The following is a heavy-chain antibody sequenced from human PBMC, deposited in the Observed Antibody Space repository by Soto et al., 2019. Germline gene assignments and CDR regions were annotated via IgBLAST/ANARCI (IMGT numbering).Heavy chain of an antibody. CDR3: ARYRREAVAGYTLDK. Sequence: SETLSLTCTVSGGSISSNYWTWIRQPPGKGLEWIGYVYNSGSTNYNPSLKSRVTISDDTSKSQFSLKVNSMAAADTAVYYCARYRREAVAGYTLDKWGQGILVTVS. CDR1: GGSISSNY. V-gene: IGHV4-59*01. CDR2: VYNSGST. D-gene: IGHD6-13*01. J-gene: IGHJ4*02.